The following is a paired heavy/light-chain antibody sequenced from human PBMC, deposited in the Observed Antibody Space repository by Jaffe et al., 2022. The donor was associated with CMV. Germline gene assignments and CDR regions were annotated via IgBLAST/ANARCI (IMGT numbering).Light chain of an antibody. CDR2: EVS. CDR1: SSDVGSYNL. V-gene: IGLV2-23*02. CDR3: CSYAGSPYV. J-gene: IGLJ1*01. Sequence: QSALTQPASVSGSPGQSITISCTGTSSDVGSYNLVSWYQQHPGKAPKLMIYEVSKRPSGVSNRFSGSKSGNTASLTISGLQAEDEADYYCCSYAGSPYVFGTGTKVTVL.
Heavy chain of an antibody. CDR3: ARDPLEAPGDMIVVVITSPFDY. V-gene: IGHV1-2*02. CDR2: INPNSGGT. Sequence: QVQLVQSGAEVKKPGASVKVSCKASGYTFTGYYMHWVRQAPGQGLEWMGWINPNSGGTNYAQKFQGRVTMTRDTSISTAYMELSRLRSDDTAVYYCARDPLEAPGDMIVVVITSPFDYWGQGTLVTVSS. J-gene: IGHJ4*02. CDR1: GYTFTGYY. D-gene: IGHD3-22*01.